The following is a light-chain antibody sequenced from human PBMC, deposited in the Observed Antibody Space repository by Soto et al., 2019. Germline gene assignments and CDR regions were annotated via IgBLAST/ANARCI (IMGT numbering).Light chain of an antibody. CDR1: QDLRHY. Sequence: DIQMTQSPFSLSASAGDRVTITCRASQDLRHYLVWFQQKPGKAPKSLIYDASSLQSGVPSTFSGSGSGTDFTLTISSLQPEDFATYYCQQYNNYPWTFGQGTKVEMK. V-gene: IGKV1-16*01. J-gene: IGKJ1*01. CDR3: QQYNNYPWT. CDR2: DAS.